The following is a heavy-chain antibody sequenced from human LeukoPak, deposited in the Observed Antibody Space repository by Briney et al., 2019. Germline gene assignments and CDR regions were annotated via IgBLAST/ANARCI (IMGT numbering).Heavy chain of an antibody. J-gene: IGHJ5*02. CDR2: IDASGVNT. Sequence: GGSLRLSCAASRFTFSGYVMYWVGQAPGKGLEGVSCIDASGVNTYYEDSVRGRFTLSRDSSWKALSLQMNSLGAEDTAVYYCAKGSGSGWYGWFDPWGEGTLVTVSS. V-gene: IGHV3-23*01. CDR1: RFTFSGYV. D-gene: IGHD6-19*01. CDR3: AKGSGSGWYGWFDP.